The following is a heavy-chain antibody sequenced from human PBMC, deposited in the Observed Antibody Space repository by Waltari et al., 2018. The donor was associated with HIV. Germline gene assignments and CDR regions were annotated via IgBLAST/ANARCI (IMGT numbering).Heavy chain of an antibody. D-gene: IGHD3-16*01. J-gene: IGHJ6*02. Sequence: QVQLQQWGAGLLKPSETLSLTCAVYGGSFSGYYWSWIRQPPWKGLEWIGEIKHSGSTSYNPSLKSRVTISVDTSKNQFSLKLSSVTAADTAVYYCAREGAPRYYYYGMDVWGQGTTVTVSS. V-gene: IGHV4-34*01. CDR1: GGSFSGYY. CDR2: IKHSGST. CDR3: AREGAPRYYYYGMDV.